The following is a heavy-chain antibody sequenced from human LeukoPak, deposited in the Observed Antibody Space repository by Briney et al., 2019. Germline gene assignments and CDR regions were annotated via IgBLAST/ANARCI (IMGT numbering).Heavy chain of an antibody. CDR1: GGTFSSYA. D-gene: IGHD3-3*01. J-gene: IGHJ6*02. Sequence: GASVKVSCKASGGTFSSYAISWVRQAPGQGLEWMGGIIPIFGTANYAQKFQGRVTITADESTSTAYMELSSLRSEDTAVYYCARDYYDFWSGPQYGMDVWGQGTTVTVPS. CDR3: ARDYYDFWSGPQYGMDV. V-gene: IGHV1-69*13. CDR2: IIPIFGTA.